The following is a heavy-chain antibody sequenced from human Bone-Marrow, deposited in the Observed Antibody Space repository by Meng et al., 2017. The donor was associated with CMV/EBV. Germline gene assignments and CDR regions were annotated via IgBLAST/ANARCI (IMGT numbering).Heavy chain of an antibody. CDR2: ISSGGSAI. D-gene: IGHD6-13*01. J-gene: IGHJ4*02. CDR1: GFTFSDYY. V-gene: IGHV3-11*01. CDR3: ARGRGAAAGDY. Sequence: SCAASGFTFSDYYMSWIRQAPGRGLEWISYISSGGSAIYYADSVKGRFTISRDNAKNSLYLQMNSLRAEDTAVYYCARGRGAAAGDYWGQGTLVTVSS.